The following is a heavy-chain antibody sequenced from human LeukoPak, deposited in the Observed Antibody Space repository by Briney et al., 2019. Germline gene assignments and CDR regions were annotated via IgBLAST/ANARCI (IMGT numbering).Heavy chain of an antibody. V-gene: IGHV1-69*05. CDR3: VRGGYYYDSSGYYYEYFQH. Sequence: SVKVSCKASGGTFSSYAISWVRQAPGQGLEWMGGIIPIFGTANYAQKFQGRVTITTDESTSTAYMELSSLRSEDTAVYYCVRGGYYYDSSGYYYEYFQHWGQGTLVTVSS. CDR2: IIPIFGTA. J-gene: IGHJ1*01. CDR1: GGTFSSYA. D-gene: IGHD3-22*01.